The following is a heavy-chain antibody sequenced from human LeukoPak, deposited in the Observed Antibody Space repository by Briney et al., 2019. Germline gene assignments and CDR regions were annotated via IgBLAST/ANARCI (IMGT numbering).Heavy chain of an antibody. CDR1: GHTFTGYY. CDR3: ASKWVTYYYNSSYYHYPTDVFDI. V-gene: IGHV1-2*02. D-gene: IGHD3-22*01. CDR2: INANSGGT. Sequence: ASVKVSCKASGHTFTGYYMHWMRQAPGQGLEWMGWINANSGGTNYAQKFQGRVTMTRDTSISTAYMELSRLRSDDTAVYYCASKWVTYYYNSSYYHYPTDVFDIWGQGTMVTVSS. J-gene: IGHJ3*02.